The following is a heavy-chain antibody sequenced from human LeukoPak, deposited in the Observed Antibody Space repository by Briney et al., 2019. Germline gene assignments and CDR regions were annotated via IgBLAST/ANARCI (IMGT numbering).Heavy chain of an antibody. J-gene: IGHJ4*02. Sequence: SETLSLTCAVYGGSFSGYYWSWIRQPPGKGLEWIGEINHSGSTNYNPSLKSRVTISVDTSKNQFSLKLSSVTAADTAVYYCARGAAGDDYWGQGTLVTVSS. CDR2: INHSGST. V-gene: IGHV4-34*01. CDR1: GGSFSGYY. CDR3: ARGAAGDDY. D-gene: IGHD6-13*01.